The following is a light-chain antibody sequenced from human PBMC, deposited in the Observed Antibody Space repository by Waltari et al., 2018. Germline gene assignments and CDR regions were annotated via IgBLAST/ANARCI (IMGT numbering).Light chain of an antibody. V-gene: IGKV3-15*01. Sequence: EIVMTQSPATLSVSPGERATLSCRASQSVSSNLAWYQQKPGQAPRLLLYGASTRATGIPARFSGSGSGTEFTLTISSLQFEDFAVYYCQQYNNWPPLYTFGQGTKLEIK. CDR1: QSVSSN. J-gene: IGKJ2*01. CDR2: GAS. CDR3: QQYNNWPPLYT.